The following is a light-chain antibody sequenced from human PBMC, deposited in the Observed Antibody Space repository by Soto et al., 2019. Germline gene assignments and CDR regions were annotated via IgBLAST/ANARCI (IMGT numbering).Light chain of an antibody. V-gene: IGKV2-24*01. CDR2: QIS. CDR1: ESLLHSDRNTY. J-gene: IGKJ1*01. Sequence: DIVLTQSPLRIAVTPGRPASFSCESSESLLHSDRNTYLSWLHQRPGQPPRLLIYQISERFSGVPDRFSGSGAGTNFTSSISRVEVEDVGTFFCMQSSQYRSFDQGTKVEIK. CDR3: MQSSQYRS.